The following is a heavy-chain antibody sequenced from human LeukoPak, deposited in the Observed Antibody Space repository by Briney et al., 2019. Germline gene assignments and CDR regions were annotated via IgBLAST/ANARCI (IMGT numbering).Heavy chain of an antibody. Sequence: SETLPLTCTVSGGSISSYYWSWIRQPPGKGLEWIGYIYYSGSTNYNPSLKSRVTISVDTSKNQFSLKLSSVTAADTAVYYCARSRGERWLQFDAFDIWGQGTMVTVSS. J-gene: IGHJ3*02. CDR2: IYYSGST. CDR3: ARSRGERWLQFDAFDI. CDR1: GGSISSYY. D-gene: IGHD5-24*01. V-gene: IGHV4-59*01.